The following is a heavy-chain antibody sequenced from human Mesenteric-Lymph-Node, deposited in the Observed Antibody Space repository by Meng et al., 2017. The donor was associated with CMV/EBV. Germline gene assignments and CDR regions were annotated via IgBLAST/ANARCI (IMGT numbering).Heavy chain of an antibody. CDR1: GGSVSDYY. CDR3: ARSSSGYDSGDY. CDR2: IYYRGST. Sequence: LTCTVSGGSVSDYYWSWIRQPPGEGLEWIGNIYYRGSTNYDPSLKSRATISLDTSKNQFSLKLSSVTAADTAVYYCARSSSGYDSGDYWGQGTLVTVSS. V-gene: IGHV4-59*02. J-gene: IGHJ4*02. D-gene: IGHD5-12*01.